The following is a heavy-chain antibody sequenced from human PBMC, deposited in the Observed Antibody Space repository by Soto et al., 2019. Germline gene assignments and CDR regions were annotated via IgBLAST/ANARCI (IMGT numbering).Heavy chain of an antibody. CDR3: ARIAYYYDGGGHYFDY. D-gene: IGHD3-22*01. CDR2: IFSTDER. Sequence: QVTLKESGPVLVKPTETLTLTCTVSGFSLSTGRMGVSWIRQPPGKALEWLAHIFSTDERSYRTSLKSRLTTSKDTSKSQVVLTMTNMDPVDTATYYCARIAYYYDGGGHYFDYWGQGTLVTVSS. V-gene: IGHV2-26*01. J-gene: IGHJ4*02. CDR1: GFSLSTGRMG.